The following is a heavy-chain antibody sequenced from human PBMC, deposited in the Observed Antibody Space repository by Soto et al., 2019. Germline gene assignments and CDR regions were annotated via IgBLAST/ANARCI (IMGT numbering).Heavy chain of an antibody. CDR2: IYYSGST. CDR1: GGSISSSSYY. Sequence: SETLSLTCTVSGGSISSSSYYWGWIRQPPGKGLEWIGSIYYSGSTYYNPSLKSRVTISVDTSKNQFSLKMRLMTAADTAVYYWGGSRGSYRGFDPGGQGTLVTVSS. CDR3: GGSRGSYRGFDP. J-gene: IGHJ5*02. V-gene: IGHV4-39*01. D-gene: IGHD1-26*01.